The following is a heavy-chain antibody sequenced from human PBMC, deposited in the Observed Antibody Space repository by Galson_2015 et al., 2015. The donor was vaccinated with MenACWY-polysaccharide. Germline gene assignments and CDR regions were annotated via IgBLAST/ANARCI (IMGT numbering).Heavy chain of an antibody. J-gene: IGHJ4*02. D-gene: IGHD3-10*01. CDR3: AKGAAHYGSGNYYDY. Sequence: SLRLSCAGSGLTFSSYGMGWVRQAPGKGLEWVSGLSPTTGNPYYADSVRGRFTISRDNSKNTLYLQMDSLRAEDTALYYCAKGAAHYGSGNYYDYWGQGTQVTVSS. CDR1: GLTFSSYG. CDR2: LSPTTGNP. V-gene: IGHV3-23*01.